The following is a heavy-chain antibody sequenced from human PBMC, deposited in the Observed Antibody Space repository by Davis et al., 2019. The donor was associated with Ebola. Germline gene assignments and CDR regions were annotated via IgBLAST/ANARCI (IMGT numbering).Heavy chain of an antibody. J-gene: IGHJ3*01. CDR2: ISHDGNNQ. D-gene: IGHD2-2*01. CDR3: AKTGREYCSSTSCPPDALDV. CDR1: GFTFSGFA. V-gene: IGHV3-30-3*01. Sequence: GESLKISCVASGFTFSGFAMHWVRQAPGKGLQWVAVISHDGNNQDYADSVKGRFTISRDNSKNTLHLQMNSLTSEDTAVYYCAKTGREYCSSTSCPPDALDVWGPGTVVTVSS.